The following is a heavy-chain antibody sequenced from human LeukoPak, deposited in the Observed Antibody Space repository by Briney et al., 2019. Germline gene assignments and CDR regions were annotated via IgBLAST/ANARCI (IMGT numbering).Heavy chain of an antibody. CDR1: GFTFSSYA. V-gene: IGHV3-30*04. CDR3: AKVQYYDSSGYLDY. J-gene: IGHJ4*02. CDR2: ISTDGSDK. Sequence: GGSLRLSCAASGFTFSSYAMHWVRQAPGKGPERVAVISTDGSDKNYADSVKGRFTIARDNSKNMLYLQMNSLTAEDTALYYCAKVQYYDSSGYLDYWGQGTLVTVSS. D-gene: IGHD3-22*01.